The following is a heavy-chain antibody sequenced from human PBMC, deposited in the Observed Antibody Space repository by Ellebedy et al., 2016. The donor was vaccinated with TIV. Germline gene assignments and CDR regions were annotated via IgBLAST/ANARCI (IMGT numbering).Heavy chain of an antibody. CDR1: GGSISSGGYY. Sequence: SETLSLXCTVSGGSISSGGYYWSWIRQHPGKGLEWIGYIYYSGSTYYNPSLKSRVTISVDTSKNQFSLKLSSVTAADTAVYYCARDRIGTTYADYWGQGTLVTVSS. V-gene: IGHV4-31*03. J-gene: IGHJ4*02. CDR2: IYYSGST. D-gene: IGHD4-17*01. CDR3: ARDRIGTTYADY.